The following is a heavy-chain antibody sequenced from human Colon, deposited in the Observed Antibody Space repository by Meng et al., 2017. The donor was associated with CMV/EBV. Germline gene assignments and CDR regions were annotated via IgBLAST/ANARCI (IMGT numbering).Heavy chain of an antibody. J-gene: IGHJ3*02. CDR3: AKSLKQLAYDAFDI. CDR1: GFTFNRNS. D-gene: IGHD6-6*01. CDR2: INGVGDTT. V-gene: IGHV3-23*01. Sequence: GGSLRLSCAASGFTFNRNSMSWVRQAPGKGLEWVSGINGVGDTTYYADSVKGRFTISRDNSKNTLYLQMNSLRAEDTAVYYCAKSLKQLAYDAFDIWGQGTMVTVSS.